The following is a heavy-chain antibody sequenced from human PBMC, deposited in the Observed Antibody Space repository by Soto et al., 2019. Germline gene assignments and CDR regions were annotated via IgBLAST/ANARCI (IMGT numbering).Heavy chain of an antibody. CDR2: INPSGGST. J-gene: IGHJ5*02. CDR1: GYTFTSDY. CDR3: ARDIVWGSYRNNWFDP. D-gene: IGHD3-16*02. V-gene: IGHV1-46*01. Sequence: ASLKVSCKASGYTFTSDYMHWVRQAPGQGLEWMGIINPSGGSTSYAQKFQGRVTMTRDTSTSTVYMELSSLRSEDTAVYYCARDIVWGSYRNNWFDPWGQGTLVTSPQ.